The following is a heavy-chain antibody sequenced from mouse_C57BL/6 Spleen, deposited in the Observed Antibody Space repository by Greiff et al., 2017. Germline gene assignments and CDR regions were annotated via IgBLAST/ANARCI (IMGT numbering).Heavy chain of an antibody. CDR2: IWSGGST. D-gene: IGHD2-4*01. Sequence: QVQLKESGPGLVQPSQSLSITCTVSGFSLTSYGVHWVRQPPGKGLEWLGVIWSGGSTDYNAAFISRLNISKDNSKSQVFFKMNSLQADDTAIYYCARKGLDDYDEGYYYAMDYWGQGTSVTVSS. CDR3: ARKGLDDYDEGYYYAMDY. V-gene: IGHV2-2*01. CDR1: GFSLTSYG. J-gene: IGHJ4*01.